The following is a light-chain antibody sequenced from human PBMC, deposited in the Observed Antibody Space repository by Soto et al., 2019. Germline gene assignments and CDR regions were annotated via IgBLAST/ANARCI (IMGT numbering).Light chain of an antibody. CDR3: QKYYSFPIT. CDR1: LPISNY. J-gene: IGKJ5*01. CDR2: AES. V-gene: IGKV1-27*01. Sequence: DLQMTQSPSSLSSSLGDSVTITCRASLPISNYLAWYQQKTGKIPNLLIYAESTLQAGVPYRLSGSGSGADLNLTISRLQPEDFATYYCQKYYSFPITCGQGTRLEIK.